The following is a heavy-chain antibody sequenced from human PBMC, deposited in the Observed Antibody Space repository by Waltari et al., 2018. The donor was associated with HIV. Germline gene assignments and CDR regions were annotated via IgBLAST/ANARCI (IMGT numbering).Heavy chain of an antibody. CDR3: AREGYYYDSSGYYNAFDI. V-gene: IGHV4-59*01. CDR1: GGSISSYY. D-gene: IGHD3-22*01. J-gene: IGHJ3*02. CDR2: IYYSGST. Sequence: QVQLQESGPGLVKPSETLSLTCTVSGGSISSYYWSWIRQPPGKGLEWIGYIYYSGSTNYNPSLKSRVTISVDTSKNQFSLKLSSVTAADTAVYYCAREGYYYDSSGYYNAFDIWGQGTMVTVSS.